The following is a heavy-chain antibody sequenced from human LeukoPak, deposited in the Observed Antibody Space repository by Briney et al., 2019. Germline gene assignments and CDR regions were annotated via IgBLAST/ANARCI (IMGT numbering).Heavy chain of an antibody. CDR1: GFTLSSYE. Sequence: GGSLRLSCAASGFTLSSYEMNWVRLAPGKGLEWISYISRTGNSIYYADSVKGRFTISRDNAKNSLYLQMNSLRAEDTAVYYCARDRNDGWFDPWGQGTLVTVSS. J-gene: IGHJ5*02. CDR3: ARDRNDGWFDP. D-gene: IGHD1-1*01. V-gene: IGHV3-48*03. CDR2: ISRTGNSI.